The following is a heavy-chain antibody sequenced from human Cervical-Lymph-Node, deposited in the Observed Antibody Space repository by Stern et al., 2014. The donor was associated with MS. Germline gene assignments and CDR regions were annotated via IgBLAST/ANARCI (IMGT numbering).Heavy chain of an antibody. CDR3: AREPRWGVFDN. CDR2: IYSSGST. J-gene: IGHJ4*02. D-gene: IGHD3-16*01. V-gene: IGHV4-59*01. CDR1: GGSISTNY. Sequence: QLQLQESGPGLVKPSETLSLTCTVSGGSISTNYWSWIRQPPGERLEWIGYIYSSGSTKYNPSLETRVTMSIDTSKNQFSLQLISVTAADTAVYYCAREPRWGVFDNWGQGTLVAVSS.